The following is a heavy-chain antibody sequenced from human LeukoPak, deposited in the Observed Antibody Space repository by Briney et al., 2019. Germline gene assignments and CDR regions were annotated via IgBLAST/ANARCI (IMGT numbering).Heavy chain of an antibody. D-gene: IGHD3-22*01. J-gene: IGHJ4*02. CDR3: ARARDYYDSSGYYVMANDY. V-gene: IGHV3-21*01. CDR1: GFTFSNAC. Sequence: GGSLRLSCAASGFTFSNACMSWVRQAPGKGLEWVSSISSSSSYIYYADSVKGRFTISRDNAKNSLYLQMNSLRAEDTAVYYCARARDYYDSSGYYVMANDYWGQGTLVTVSS. CDR2: ISSSSSYI.